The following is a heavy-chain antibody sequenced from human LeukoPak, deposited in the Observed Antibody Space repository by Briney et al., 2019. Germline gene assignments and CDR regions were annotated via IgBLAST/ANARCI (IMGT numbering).Heavy chain of an antibody. CDR3: ARDDSWAFDY. CDR1: GFTFSRYS. J-gene: IGHJ4*02. V-gene: IGHV3-48*02. D-gene: IGHD2-21*02. CDR2: IRTSSGGI. Sequence: PGGSLRLSCAASGFTFSRYSVNWVRQAPGKGLEWVAYIRTSSGGIYYADSVKGRFTISTDNAKNSLYLEMNNLREGDTAVYYCARDDSWAFDYWGQGTLVTVSS.